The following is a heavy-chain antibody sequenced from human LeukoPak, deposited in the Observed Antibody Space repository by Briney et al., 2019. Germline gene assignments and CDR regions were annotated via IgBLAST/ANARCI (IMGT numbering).Heavy chain of an antibody. V-gene: IGHV1-8*01. CDR1: GYTFTSYD. Sequence: GASVKVSCKASGYTFTSYDINWVRQATGQGFEWMGWMNPNSGNTGYAQKFQGRVTMTRNTSISTAYMELSSLRSEDTAVYYCARGLSYSSSSGDWGQGTLVTVSS. J-gene: IGHJ4*02. CDR2: MNPNSGNT. CDR3: ARGLSYSSSSGD. D-gene: IGHD6-6*01.